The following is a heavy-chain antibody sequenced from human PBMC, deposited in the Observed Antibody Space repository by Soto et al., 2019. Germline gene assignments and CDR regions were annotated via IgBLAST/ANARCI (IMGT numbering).Heavy chain of an antibody. V-gene: IGHV3-48*02. CDR3: AGTYDSHDFRFDY. CDR1: GFTLSTYS. J-gene: IGHJ4*02. CDR2: INSRSTNI. D-gene: IGHD3-3*01. Sequence: GGSLSLSCATYGFTLSTYSINWLRQSPGRGLGWISYINSRSTNIYYAYSVRGRFTISRDNAKNSLYLQMNSLRDEDTAVYYCAGTYDSHDFRFDYLGRGALVTVSS.